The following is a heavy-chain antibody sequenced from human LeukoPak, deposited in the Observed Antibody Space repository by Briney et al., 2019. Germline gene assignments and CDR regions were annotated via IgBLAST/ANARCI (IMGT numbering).Heavy chain of an antibody. V-gene: IGHV3-7*01. J-gene: IGHJ3*02. CDR3: AREPVLPKVDAFDI. Sequence: GGSLRLSCAASGFTFSSYWMSWVRQAPGKGLEWVANIKQDGSEKYYVDSVKGRFTISRDNAKNSLYLQMNSLRAEDTAVYYCAREPVLPKVDAFDIWGQGTMVTVSS. CDR1: GFTFSSYW. D-gene: IGHD3-10*02. CDR2: IKQDGSEK.